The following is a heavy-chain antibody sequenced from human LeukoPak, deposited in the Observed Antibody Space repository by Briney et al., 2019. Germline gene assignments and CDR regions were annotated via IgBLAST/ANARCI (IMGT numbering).Heavy chain of an antibody. CDR3: ARRRSSGGSCYRCFDP. CDR1: GGSFSGYY. V-gene: IGHV4-34*01. CDR2: INHSGST. Sequence: SETLSLTCAVYGGSFSGYYWSWIRQPPGKGLEWIGEINHSGSTNYNPSLKSRVTISVDTSKNQFSLKLSSVTAADTAVYYCARRRSSGGSCYRCFDPWGQGTLITVSS. J-gene: IGHJ5*02. D-gene: IGHD2-15*01.